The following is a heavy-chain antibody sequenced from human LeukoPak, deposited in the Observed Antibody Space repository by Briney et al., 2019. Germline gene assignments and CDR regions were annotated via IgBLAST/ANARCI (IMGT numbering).Heavy chain of an antibody. J-gene: IGHJ4*02. V-gene: IGHV3-7*01. CDR2: INQDGSQK. CDR1: VFTFSSYW. CDR3: ARSPTDFWSGYFDY. D-gene: IGHD3-3*01. Sequence: GGSLRLSCASSVFTFSSYWMTWVREAPGKGLGCVANINQDGSQKYYVDSVKGRFNISRDYDKNSLNLQMNSLRAEDTGVYYCARSPTDFWSGYFDYWGQGTLVTVSS.